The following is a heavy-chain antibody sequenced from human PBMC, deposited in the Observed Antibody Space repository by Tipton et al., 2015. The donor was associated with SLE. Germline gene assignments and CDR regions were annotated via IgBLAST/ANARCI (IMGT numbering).Heavy chain of an antibody. CDR3: AKDTSSSMGDGWFDP. Sequence: SLRLSCAASGFTFDDYAMHWVRQAPGKGLEWVSGISWNSGSIGYADSVKGRFTISRDNAKNSLYLQMNSLRAEDTALYYCAKDTSSSMGDGWFDPWGQGTLVTVSS. J-gene: IGHJ5*02. V-gene: IGHV3-9*01. CDR1: GFTFDDYA. CDR2: ISWNSGSI. D-gene: IGHD6-13*01.